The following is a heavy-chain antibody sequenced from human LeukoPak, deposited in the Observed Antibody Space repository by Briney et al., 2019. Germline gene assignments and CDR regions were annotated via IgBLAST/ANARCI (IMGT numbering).Heavy chain of an antibody. Sequence: GGSLRLSCTASAFTFSSYWMHWVRQAPGKGLVWVSHINSGGSSTSYADSVKGRFTISRDNAKNTLYLQMNSLRAEDTAVYYCASGIPFEYWGQGTLVTVSS. CDR2: INSGGSST. CDR1: AFTFSSYW. D-gene: IGHD5-18*01. V-gene: IGHV3-74*01. CDR3: ASGIPFEY. J-gene: IGHJ4*02.